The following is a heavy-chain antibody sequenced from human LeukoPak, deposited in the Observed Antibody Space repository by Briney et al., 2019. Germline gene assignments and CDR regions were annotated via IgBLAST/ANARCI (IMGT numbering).Heavy chain of an antibody. Sequence: GASVKVSCKVSGYTLTELSMHWVRQAPGKGLEWMGGFDPEDGETIYAQKFQGRVTMTEDTSTDTAYMELSSLRSEDTAVYYCAKSGYCSGGSCYSCLYYFDYWGQGTLVTVSS. CDR1: GYTLTELS. V-gene: IGHV1-24*01. CDR2: FDPEDGET. D-gene: IGHD2-15*01. J-gene: IGHJ4*02. CDR3: AKSGYCSGGSCYSCLYYFDY.